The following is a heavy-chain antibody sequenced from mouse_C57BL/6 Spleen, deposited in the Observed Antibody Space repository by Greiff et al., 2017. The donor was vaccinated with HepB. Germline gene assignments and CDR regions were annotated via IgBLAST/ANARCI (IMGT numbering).Heavy chain of an antibody. D-gene: IGHD1-1*01. Sequence: DVKLVESGGGLVKPGGSLKLSCAASGFTFSDYGMHWVRQAPEKGLEWVAYISSGISTIYYADTVKGRFTISRDNAKNTLFLQMTSLRSEDTAMYYCARSHYYGSSYRYFDVWGTGTTVTVSS. V-gene: IGHV5-17*01. J-gene: IGHJ1*03. CDR2: ISSGISTI. CDR1: GFTFSDYG. CDR3: ARSHYYGSSYRYFDV.